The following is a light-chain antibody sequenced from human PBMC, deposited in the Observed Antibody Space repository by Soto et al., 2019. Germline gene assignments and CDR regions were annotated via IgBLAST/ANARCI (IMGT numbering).Light chain of an antibody. CDR3: SSYITSSTYV. J-gene: IGLJ1*01. CDR2: DVS. Sequence: QSALTQPASVSGSPGQSITISCTGTIRDVGGYDYVSWYQQHPGKAPKLMIYDVSNRPSGVSNRFSRSKSGNTASLTISGLQADDEAEYYCSSYITSSTYVFGTGTKVTVL. CDR1: IRDVGGYDY. V-gene: IGLV2-14*01.